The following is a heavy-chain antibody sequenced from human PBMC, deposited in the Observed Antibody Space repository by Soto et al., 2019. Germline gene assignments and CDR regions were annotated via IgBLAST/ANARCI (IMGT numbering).Heavy chain of an antibody. D-gene: IGHD1-26*01. Sequence: QVQLVESGGGVVQPGKSLRLSCAATGFSLRNYAMYWVRQAPGKGLEWVAVISNDGTNKYLRDSVKGRFVMSRDNSKNTLFLEMTSLTTEDTGVYYWARDCVEVDLLQWWFDLWGQGPLVTVSS. J-gene: IGHJ5*02. CDR1: GFSLRNYA. CDR3: ARDCVEVDLLQWWFDL. V-gene: IGHV3-30*09. CDR2: ISNDGTNK.